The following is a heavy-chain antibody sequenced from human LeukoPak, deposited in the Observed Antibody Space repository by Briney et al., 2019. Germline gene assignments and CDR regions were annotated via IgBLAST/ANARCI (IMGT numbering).Heavy chain of an antibody. J-gene: IGHJ4*02. V-gene: IGHV3-53*01. D-gene: IGHD2-21*01. CDR2: IYSGGST. CDR3: AIFRWVNGNSPYFDF. CDR1: GFTVSNSY. Sequence: GGSLRLSCAASGFTVSNSYMSWVRQAPGKGLEWVSFIYSGGSTYYAESVKGRFTIFRDNSQKTLYLQMNYLRAEDTAVSYCAIFRWVNGNSPYFDFWGQGTLVTVSS.